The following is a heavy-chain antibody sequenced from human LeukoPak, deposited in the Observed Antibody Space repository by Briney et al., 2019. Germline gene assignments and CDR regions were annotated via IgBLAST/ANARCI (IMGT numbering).Heavy chain of an antibody. Sequence: ASVKVSCKVSGYTFTDYYMHWVQQAPGKGLEWMGLVEPEDGETIYAEKFQGRVTITADTSTDTAYMELSSLRSEDTAVYYCATLSGGATEDYWGQGTLVTVSS. CDR3: ATLSGGATEDY. D-gene: IGHD1-26*01. CDR2: VEPEDGET. CDR1: GYTFTDYY. V-gene: IGHV1-69-2*01. J-gene: IGHJ4*02.